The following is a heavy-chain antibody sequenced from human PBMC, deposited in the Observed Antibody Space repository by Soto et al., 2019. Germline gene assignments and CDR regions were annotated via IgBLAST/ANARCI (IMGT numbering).Heavy chain of an antibody. J-gene: IGHJ4*02. V-gene: IGHV1-46*02. CDR2: IYFDGITT. CDR3: ARDRVGGSYFLY. Sequence: SFTASGFTFNTHWMHWVRQAPGKGLVWVSRIYFDGITTSYAQKFQGRVTMTRDTSTSTVYMELSSLRSEDTAVYYCARDRVGGSYFLYWGQGTLVTVSS. D-gene: IGHD1-26*01. CDR1: GFTFNTHW.